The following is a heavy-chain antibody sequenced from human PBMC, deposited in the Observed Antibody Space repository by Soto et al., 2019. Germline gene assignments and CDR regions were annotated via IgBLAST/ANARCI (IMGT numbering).Heavy chain of an antibody. Sequence: EVQLVESGGGLVKPGGSLRLSCAASGFTFSNAWMSWVRQAPGKGLEWVGRIKSKTDGGTTDYAAPVKGRFTISRDDSKNTLDLQMNSLKTEDTAMYYCTTELVVWNPYNWFDPWGQETLVIVSS. D-gene: IGHD2-8*02. CDR2: IKSKTDGGTT. CDR1: GFTFSNAW. J-gene: IGHJ5*02. CDR3: TTELVVWNPYNWFDP. V-gene: IGHV3-15*01.